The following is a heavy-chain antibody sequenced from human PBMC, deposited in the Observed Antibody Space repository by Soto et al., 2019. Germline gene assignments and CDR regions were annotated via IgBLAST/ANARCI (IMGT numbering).Heavy chain of an antibody. CDR3: ARAVAVAADFDY. Sequence: QVQLVQTGAEEKKPGASGKGSCKASGYTFTGYAMHLVRQAPGQRLEWMGGINACNGNTKYSQKFQGRVTITRDTSASTAYMELSSLRSEDTAVYYCARAVAVAADFDYWGQGTLVTVSS. CDR1: GYTFTGYA. V-gene: IGHV1-3*05. D-gene: IGHD6-19*01. CDR2: INACNGNT. J-gene: IGHJ4*02.